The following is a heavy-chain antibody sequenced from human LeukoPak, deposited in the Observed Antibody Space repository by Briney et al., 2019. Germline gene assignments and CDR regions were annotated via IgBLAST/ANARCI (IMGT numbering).Heavy chain of an antibody. CDR3: AREGSGSYWGNWFDP. CDR2: MNPNSGNT. D-gene: IGHD1-26*01. V-gene: IGHV1-8*03. CDR1: GYTFTGYY. Sequence: ASVTVSCKASGYTFTGYYMHWVRQAPGQGLEWMGWMNPNSGNTGYAQKFQGRVTITRNTSISTAYMELSSLRSEDTAVYYCAREGSGSYWGNWFDPWGQGTLVTVSS. J-gene: IGHJ5*02.